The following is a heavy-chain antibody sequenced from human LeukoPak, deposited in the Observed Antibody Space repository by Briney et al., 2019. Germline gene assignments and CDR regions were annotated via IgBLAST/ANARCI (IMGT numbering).Heavy chain of an antibody. CDR2: INHTGNT. D-gene: IGHD6-13*01. Sequence: SETLSLTCAVSGGSVMYHSWTWIRQTPGRGLEWIGEINHTGNTNYNPSLKSRVTISIDTSKNQSSLKLTSATAADSAVYYCTRWGSWPYDYWGQGTLVTASS. CDR3: TRWGSWPYDY. V-gene: IGHV4-34*01. CDR1: GGSVMYHS. J-gene: IGHJ4*02.